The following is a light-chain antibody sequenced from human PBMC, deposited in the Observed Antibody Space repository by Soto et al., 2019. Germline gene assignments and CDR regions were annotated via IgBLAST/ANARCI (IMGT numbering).Light chain of an antibody. J-gene: IGKJ4*01. CDR2: GVS. CDR3: QQYGNLPLT. V-gene: IGKV3-20*01. CDR1: QSIIT. Sequence: EIELAQSPGTLSLSPGERATLSCRASQSIITLAWYKQKPGQAPRLLIYGVSRRATGIPDRFSGSGSGTDFPLTINRVEPEDFAVYYCQQYGNLPLTFGGGTKVEIK.